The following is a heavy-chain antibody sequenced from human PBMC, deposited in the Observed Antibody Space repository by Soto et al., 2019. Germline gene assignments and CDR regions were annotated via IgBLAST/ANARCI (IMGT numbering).Heavy chain of an antibody. CDR3: ARAREQESSSSIFFDY. D-gene: IGHD6-6*01. CDR1: GLTVSRTQ. J-gene: IGHJ4*01. Sequence: PGGSLRLSCAVSGLTVSRTQMSWVRQAPGKGLQWVSVIYSAGSTYYANAVKGRFTISRDISENKIFLELNGLTVDDTAVYYCARAREQESSSSIFFDYWGRGTVVTVSS. V-gene: IGHV3-53*01. CDR2: IYSAGST.